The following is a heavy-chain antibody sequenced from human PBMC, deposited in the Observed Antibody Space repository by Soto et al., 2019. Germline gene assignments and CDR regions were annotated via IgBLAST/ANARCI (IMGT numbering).Heavy chain of an antibody. CDR3: SKGGRQWLVTSDFNY. Sequence: VQLVESGGGVVQPGRSLRLSCAASGFTFSDYSIHWVRQAPGKGLEWVAVVSHDGRNTNYADSVKGRFTISRDSSKNTVSLEMTSLRAEDTAVYYCSKGGRQWLVTSDFNYWGQGALVTVSS. J-gene: IGHJ4*02. V-gene: IGHV3-30*18. D-gene: IGHD6-19*01. CDR1: GFTFSDYS. CDR2: VSHDGRNT.